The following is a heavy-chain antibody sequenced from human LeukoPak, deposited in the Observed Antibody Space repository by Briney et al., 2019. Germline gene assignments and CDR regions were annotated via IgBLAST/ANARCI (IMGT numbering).Heavy chain of an antibody. CDR2: INPNSGGT. V-gene: IGHV1-2*02. D-gene: IGHD6-19*01. CDR1: RYTFTGYY. CDR3: ARGTSGYSSGWSTREFDY. Sequence: ASVKVSCKASRYTFTGYYMHWVRQAPGQGLEWMGWINPNSGGTNYAQKFQGRVTMTRDTSISTAYMELSRLRSDDTAVYYCARGTSGYSSGWSTREFDYWGQGTLVTVSS. J-gene: IGHJ4*02.